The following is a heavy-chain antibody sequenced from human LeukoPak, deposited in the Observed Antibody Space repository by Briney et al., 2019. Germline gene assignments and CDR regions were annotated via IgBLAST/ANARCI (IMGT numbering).Heavy chain of an antibody. CDR3: AKERPRENYYYDSSGYYDY. V-gene: IGHV3-23*01. CDR1: GFTFSTYD. Sequence: GGSLRLSCSASGFTFSTYDMNWVRQAPGKGLEWVSSISDSGGSTYFADSVKGRFIISRDNSENTLYLQMNSLRGEDTAVYYCAKERPRENYYYDSSGYYDYWGQGTLVTVSS. D-gene: IGHD3-22*01. CDR2: ISDSGGST. J-gene: IGHJ4*02.